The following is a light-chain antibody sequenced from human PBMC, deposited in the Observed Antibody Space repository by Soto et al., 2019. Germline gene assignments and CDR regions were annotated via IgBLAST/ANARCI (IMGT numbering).Light chain of an antibody. CDR3: QNYNYWPPAT. CDR1: QNVGSN. J-gene: IGKJ4*01. V-gene: IGKV3-15*01. CDR2: GAS. Sequence: EVVMTHSPATLSFSPGERAALSFRASQNVGSNLAWYQQKPGQAPRLLIHGASTRATGIPARISGSGSGTDFTLTINSLQSEDSAVYYCQNYNYWPPATFGGGTKVDI.